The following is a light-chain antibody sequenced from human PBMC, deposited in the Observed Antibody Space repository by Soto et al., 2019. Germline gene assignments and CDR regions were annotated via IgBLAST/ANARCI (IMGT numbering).Light chain of an antibody. CDR2: NTS. CDR3: LLYYGGAGV. J-gene: IGLJ2*01. CDR1: TGAVTSGYY. Sequence: TVVTQEPSLTVSPGGTVTLTCASSTGAVTSGYYPNWFQQKPGQAPRALIYNTSNKHSWTPARFSGSLLGGKAALTLSGVQPEDEAEYYCLLYYGGAGVFGGGTKVTVL. V-gene: IGLV7-43*01.